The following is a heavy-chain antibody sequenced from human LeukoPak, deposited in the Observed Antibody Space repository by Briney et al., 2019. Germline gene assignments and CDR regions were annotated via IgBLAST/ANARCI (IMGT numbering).Heavy chain of an antibody. CDR1: GFIFSDYG. CDR2: TRFDGSIK. J-gene: IGHJ4*02. CDR3: ARWGGTRQYYFDY. V-gene: IGHV3-33*01. Sequence: GGSLRLSCAVSGFIFSDYGFHWVRQAPGKGLEWVAVTRFDGSIKQYADSVKGRFTISRDDSKNTLYLQMNSLRSEDTAVYYCARWGGTRQYYFDYWGRGTLVTVSS. D-gene: IGHD1-1*01.